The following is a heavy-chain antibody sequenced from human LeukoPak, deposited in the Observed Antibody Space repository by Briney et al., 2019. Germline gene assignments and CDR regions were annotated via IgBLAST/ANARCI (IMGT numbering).Heavy chain of an antibody. CDR1: GGSISSYY. D-gene: IGHD6-13*01. CDR3: ARDRGYSSSSSFSYFDY. J-gene: IGHJ4*02. V-gene: IGHV4-59*01. Sequence: SETLSLTCTVSGGSISSYYWSWIRQPPGKGLEWIGYIYYSGSTNYNPSLKSRVTISVDTSKNQFSLKLSSVTAADTAVYYCARDRGYSSSSSFSYFDYWGQGTLVTVSS. CDR2: IYYSGST.